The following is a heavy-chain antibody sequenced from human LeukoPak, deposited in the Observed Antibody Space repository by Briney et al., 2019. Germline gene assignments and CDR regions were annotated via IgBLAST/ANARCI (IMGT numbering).Heavy chain of an antibody. V-gene: IGHV3-64D*06. CDR1: GFTFSTYA. CDR3: VKDHDWGAFHI. CDR2: ISSNGGTT. D-gene: IGHD7-27*01. Sequence: GGSLRLSCSASGFTFSTYAMHWVRQAPGKGLEYVSGISSNGGTTYYADSVKGRFTISRDNSKNALYLQMSSLRAEDTAVYYCVKDHDWGAFHIWGQGTMVTVSS. J-gene: IGHJ3*02.